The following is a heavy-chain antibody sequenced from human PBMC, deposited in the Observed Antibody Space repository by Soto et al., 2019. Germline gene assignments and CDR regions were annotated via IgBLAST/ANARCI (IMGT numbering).Heavy chain of an antibody. D-gene: IGHD3-10*01. CDR2: IIPFHGVT. V-gene: IGHV1-69*08. CDR1: GGTFSPYT. Sequence: QVQLVQSGAEVKKPGSSVKVSCKASGGTFSPYTINWVRQAPGQGLEWMGRIIPFHGVTNYAQKFQARVTITADKSTSTAYMELSGLRFEDTAMYFCTRDWEITVSTWSFGGFWGRGTLVTVSP. CDR3: TRDWEITVSTWSFGGF. J-gene: IGHJ4*02.